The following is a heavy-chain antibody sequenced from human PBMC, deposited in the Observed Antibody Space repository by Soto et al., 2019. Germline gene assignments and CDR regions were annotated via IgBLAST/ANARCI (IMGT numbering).Heavy chain of an antibody. CDR2: INHSGSA. CDR1: GGSFHGYY. Sequence: SETLSLTWAVYGGSFHGYYWSWIRQPPGEGLEWIGEINHSGSANYNPTFKRRVFILVDMSKNQMSLQLSSVSAADTAAYYCPNPPQTGYYDSGTFYSRVPWGQGTLVTDSS. V-gene: IGHV4-34*01. D-gene: IGHD3-16*01. CDR3: PNPPQTGYYDSGTFYSRVP. J-gene: IGHJ5*02.